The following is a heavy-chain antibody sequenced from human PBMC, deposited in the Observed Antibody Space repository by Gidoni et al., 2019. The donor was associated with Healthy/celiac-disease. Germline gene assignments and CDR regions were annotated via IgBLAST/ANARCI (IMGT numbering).Heavy chain of an antibody. CDR1: GGSISSSSSY. J-gene: IGHJ4*02. D-gene: IGHD3-22*01. V-gene: IGHV4-39*01. CDR2: IYYSGST. CDR3: ARRDYYDSSGYDY. Sequence: QLQLQESGPGLVKPSETQSLTCTVSGGSISSSSSYWGWIRQPPGKGLEGIGSIYYSGSTYYNPSLKSRVTISVDTSKNQFSLKLSSVTAADTAVYYCARRDYYDSSGYDYWGQGTLVTVSS.